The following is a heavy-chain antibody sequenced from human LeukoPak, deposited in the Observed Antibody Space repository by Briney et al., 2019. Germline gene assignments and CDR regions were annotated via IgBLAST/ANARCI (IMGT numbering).Heavy chain of an antibody. D-gene: IGHD3-9*01. J-gene: IGHJ4*02. Sequence: GGSLRLSCEDSGFTFRSYEMNWVRQAPGKGLEWIAYLSSSGSAFSYADSVKGRFTISRDNAKNSLYLQMNSLRAEDTAVYYCARATAYDILTGYSDYWGQGTLVTVSS. CDR1: GFTFRSYE. V-gene: IGHV3-48*03. CDR3: ARATAYDILTGYSDY. CDR2: LSSSGSAF.